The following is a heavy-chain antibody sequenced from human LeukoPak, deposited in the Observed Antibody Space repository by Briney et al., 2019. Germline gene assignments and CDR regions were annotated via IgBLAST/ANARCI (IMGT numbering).Heavy chain of an antibody. J-gene: IGHJ3*02. CDR2: IGGSSRSI. D-gene: IGHD3-3*01. V-gene: IGHV3-21*01. CDR1: GFTFSSYS. Sequence: GGSLRLSCAASGFTFSSYSMNWVRQAPGKGLEWVSSIGGSSRSIYYAGSVKGRFTISRDNAKNSLYLQMNSLRAEDTAVYYCARVNDFWSGYQSIDAFDIWGQGTMVTVSS. CDR3: ARVNDFWSGYQSIDAFDI.